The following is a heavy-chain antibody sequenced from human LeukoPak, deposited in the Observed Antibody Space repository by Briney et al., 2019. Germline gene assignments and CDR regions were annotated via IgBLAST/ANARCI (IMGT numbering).Heavy chain of an antibody. J-gene: IGHJ4*02. V-gene: IGHV3-7*05. CDR3: AGVGSSWYGKIDY. CDR1: GFTISSYW. CDR2: IKQDGSEK. D-gene: IGHD6-13*01. Sequence: GGSLRLSCAASGFTISSYWMSWVRQAPGKGLEWVANIKQDGSEKYYVDSVKGRSTISRDNAKNSLYLQMNSLRAEDTAVYYCAGVGSSWYGKIDYWGQGTLVTVSS.